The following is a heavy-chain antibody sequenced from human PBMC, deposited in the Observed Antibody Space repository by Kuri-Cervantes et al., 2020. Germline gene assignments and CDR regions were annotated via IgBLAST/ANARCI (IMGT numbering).Heavy chain of an antibody. J-gene: IGHJ5*02. CDR2: MNPNSGNT. CDR1: GYTFTSYD. Sequence: ASVNVSCKASGYTFTSYDINWVRQATGQGLEWMGWMNPNSGNTGYAQKFQGRVTMTRNTSISTAYMVLSSLRSEDKTVSYCAGVIPRYDILTGLQTGAWGQGTLVTVSS. V-gene: IGHV1-8*01. CDR3: AGVIPRYDILTGLQTGA. D-gene: IGHD3-9*01.